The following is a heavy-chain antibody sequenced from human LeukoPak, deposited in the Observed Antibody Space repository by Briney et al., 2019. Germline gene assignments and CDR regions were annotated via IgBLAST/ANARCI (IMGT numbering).Heavy chain of an antibody. D-gene: IGHD6-25*01. Sequence: GASVKPSCKASGYTITGYYIHWVRQAPGQGLEWMGRIYPYSGDTDYAQKFQGRVTMTRDTSVSTAYMELSSLRSDDTAVYFCARWRGSGSSFDFWGQGTLVTVSS. CDR3: ARWRGSGSSFDF. CDR2: IYPYSGDT. V-gene: IGHV1-2*06. J-gene: IGHJ4*02. CDR1: GYTITGYY.